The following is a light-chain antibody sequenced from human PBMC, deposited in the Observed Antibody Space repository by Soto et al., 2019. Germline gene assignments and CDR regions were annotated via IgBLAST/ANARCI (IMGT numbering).Light chain of an antibody. V-gene: IGKV3-11*01. CDR3: QHRNDWPLT. J-gene: IGKJ4*01. CDR2: DAS. CDR1: QSIGTY. Sequence: EIVLTQSPATLSLSPGERATFSCRASQSIGTYLVWYQQKCGQAPRLLLYDASNRAAGVPARFSGSVSGTDFTLTISSLEPEDFAVYYCQHRNDWPLTFGGGTKVEIK.